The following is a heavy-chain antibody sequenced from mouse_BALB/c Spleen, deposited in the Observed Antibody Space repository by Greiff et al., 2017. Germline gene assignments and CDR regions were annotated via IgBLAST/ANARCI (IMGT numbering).Heavy chain of an antibody. Sequence: QGQLQQSGAELVRPGTSVKVSCKASGYAFTNYLIEWVKQRPGQGLEWIGVINPGSGGTNYNEKFKGKATLTADKSSSTAYMQLSSLTSDDSAVYFCARDGYYAMDYWGQGTSVTVSS. V-gene: IGHV1-54*03. CDR1: GYAFTNYL. D-gene: IGHD2-3*01. CDR3: ARDGYYAMDY. CDR2: INPGSGGT. J-gene: IGHJ4*01.